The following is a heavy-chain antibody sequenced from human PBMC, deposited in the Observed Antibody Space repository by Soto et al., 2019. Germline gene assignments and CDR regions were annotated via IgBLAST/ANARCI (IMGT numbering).Heavy chain of an antibody. D-gene: IGHD4-17*01. CDR2: IYSGGST. V-gene: IGHV3-53*01. CDR3: ARETYGDYVGYFDP. Sequence: GGSLRLSCAASGFTVSSNYMSWVRQAPGKGLEWVSVIYSGGSTYYADSVKGRFTISRDNSKNTLYLQMNSLRAADTAVYYCARETYGDYVGYFDPWGQGTLVTVSS. CDR1: GFTVSSNY. J-gene: IGHJ5*02.